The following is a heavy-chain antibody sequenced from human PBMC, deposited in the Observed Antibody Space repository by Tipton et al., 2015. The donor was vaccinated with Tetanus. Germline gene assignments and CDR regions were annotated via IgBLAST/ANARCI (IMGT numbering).Heavy chain of an antibody. CDR3: ARDRGFTTYNYFDP. Sequence: TLSLTCSVSGGSLRSGDYQWNWIRQPPGKGLEWLAYISPSGRTNSNYSLKSRITISQDTSKNQFSLNLRSVTAADTAVYYCARDRGFTTYNYFDPWGQGTLVTVSS. J-gene: IGHJ5*02. CDR1: GGSLRSGDYQ. D-gene: IGHD5-24*01. V-gene: IGHV4-61*08. CDR2: ISPSGRT.